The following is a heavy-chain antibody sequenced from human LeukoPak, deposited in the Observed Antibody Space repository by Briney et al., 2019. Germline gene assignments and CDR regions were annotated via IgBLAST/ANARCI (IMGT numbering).Heavy chain of an antibody. CDR3: AKDKGSSWSGWFDP. J-gene: IGHJ5*02. D-gene: IGHD6-13*01. V-gene: IGHV3-7*03. Sequence: GGSLRLSCAASGFTFSSYWMSWVRQAPGKGLEWVANIKQDGSEKYYVDSVKGRFTISRDNAKNSLYPQMNSLRAEDAALYYCAKDKGSSWSGWFDPWGQGTLVTVSS. CDR1: GFTFSSYW. CDR2: IKQDGSEK.